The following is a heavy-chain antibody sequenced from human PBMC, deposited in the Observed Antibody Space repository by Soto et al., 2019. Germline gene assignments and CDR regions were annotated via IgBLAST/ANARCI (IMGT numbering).Heavy chain of an antibody. CDR2: IYYSGNT. V-gene: IGHV4-31*03. Sequence: SETLSLTCTVSGGSVSSGGYYWSWIRQHPGKGLEWIGYIYYSGNTFYNPSLKSRVTISVDTSKNQFSLKLSSVTAADTAVYYCARNPDTAMVYYFDYWGQGTLVTVSS. CDR1: GGSVSSGGYY. CDR3: ARNPDTAMVYYFDY. D-gene: IGHD5-18*01. J-gene: IGHJ4*02.